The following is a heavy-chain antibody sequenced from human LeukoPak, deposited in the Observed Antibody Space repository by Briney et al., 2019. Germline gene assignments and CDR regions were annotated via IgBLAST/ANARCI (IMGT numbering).Heavy chain of an antibody. CDR3: ARERYSSRTPTTFDY. CDR1: GGTFSSYA. D-gene: IGHD6-13*01. V-gene: IGHV1-69*13. CDR2: TIPIFGTA. Sequence: ASVKVSCEASGGTFSSYAISWVRQAPGQGLEWMGGTIPIFGTANYAQKFQGRVTITADESTSTAYMELSSLRSEDTAVYYCARERYSSRTPTTFDYWGQGTLVTVSS. J-gene: IGHJ4*02.